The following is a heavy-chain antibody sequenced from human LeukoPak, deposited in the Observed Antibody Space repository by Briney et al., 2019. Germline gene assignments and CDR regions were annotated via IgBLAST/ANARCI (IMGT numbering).Heavy chain of an antibody. V-gene: IGHV3-53*01. CDR1: GFTVSNNY. D-gene: IGHD5-12*01. J-gene: IGHJ4*02. CDR2: IHSGGTT. CDR3: ARDSDSGYGPFAS. Sequence: AGGSLRLSCAASGFTVSNNYMSWVRQAPGKGLEWVSVIHSGGTTNYADSVQGRFTISRDNSKTTVYLHINSLRAEDTAVYYCARDSDSGYGPFASWGQGTLVTVSS.